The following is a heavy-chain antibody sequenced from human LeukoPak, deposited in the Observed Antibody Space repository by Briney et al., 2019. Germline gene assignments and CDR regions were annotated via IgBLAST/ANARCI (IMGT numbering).Heavy chain of an antibody. D-gene: IGHD6-13*01. CDR3: ARGEIAAAGPDY. CDR2: IYYSGST. J-gene: IGHJ4*02. CDR1: GGSISSSSYY. Sequence: SETLSLTCTVSGGSISSSSYYWGWIRQPPGKGLEWIGSIYYSGSTYYNPSLKSRVTISVDTSKNQFSLKLSSVTAADTAVYYCARGEIAAAGPDYWGQGTLVTVSS. V-gene: IGHV4-39*07.